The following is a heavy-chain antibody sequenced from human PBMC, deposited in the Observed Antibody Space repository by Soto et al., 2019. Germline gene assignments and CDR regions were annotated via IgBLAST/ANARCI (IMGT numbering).Heavy chain of an antibody. D-gene: IGHD4-17*01. J-gene: IGHJ6*02. V-gene: IGHV1-69*05. CDR2: IIPIFGTA. CDR3: ARVHDYGGNDAAYGMDV. CDR1: GGTFSSYA. Sequence: QVQLVQSGAEVKKPGSSVKVSCKASGGTFSSYAISWVRQAPGQGLEWMGGIIPIFGTANYAQKFQGRVTITTDESTSTAYMELSSLRSEDTAVYYCARVHDYGGNDAAYGMDVWGQGTTVTVSS.